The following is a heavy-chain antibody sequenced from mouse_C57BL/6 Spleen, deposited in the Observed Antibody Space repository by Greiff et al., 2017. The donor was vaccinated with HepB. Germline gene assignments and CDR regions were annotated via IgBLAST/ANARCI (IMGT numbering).Heavy chain of an antibody. CDR1: GFTFSSYG. D-gene: IGHD2-5*01. V-gene: IGHV5-6*01. CDR3: ARQGYSNYDAMDY. CDR2: ISSGGSYT. Sequence: DVQLVESGGDLVKPGGSLKLSCAASGFTFSSYGMSWVRQTPDKRLEWVATISSGGSYTYYPDSVKGRFTISRDNAKNTLYLQMSSLKSEDTAMYYCARQGYSNYDAMDYWGQGTSVTVSS. J-gene: IGHJ4*01.